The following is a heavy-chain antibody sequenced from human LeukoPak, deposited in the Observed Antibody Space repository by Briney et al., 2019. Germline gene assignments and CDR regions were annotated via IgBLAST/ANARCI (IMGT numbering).Heavy chain of an antibody. J-gene: IGHJ5*02. CDR3: ARGGWFGELSYSEA. CDR2: MNPNSGNT. Sequence: GASVKVSCKASGYTFTDYDINWVRQATGQGLEWMGWMNPNSGNTGYAQKFQGRVTMTRNTSISTAYMELSSLRSEDTAVYYCARGGWFGELSYSEAWGQGTLVTVSS. D-gene: IGHD3-10*01. V-gene: IGHV1-8*01. CDR1: GYTFTDYD.